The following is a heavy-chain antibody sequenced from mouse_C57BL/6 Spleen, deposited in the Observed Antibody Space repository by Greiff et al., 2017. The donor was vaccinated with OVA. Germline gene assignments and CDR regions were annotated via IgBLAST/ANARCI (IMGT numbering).Heavy chain of an antibody. CDR3: ARDGNPFDY. V-gene: IGHV5-4*01. CDR2: ISDGGSST. D-gene: IGHD2-1*01. CDR1: GFTFSSSA. Sequence: EVQLVESGGGLVKPGGSLKLSCAASGFTFSSSAMSWVRQTPEKRLEWVATISDGGSSTYYPDNVKGRFTISRDNAKNNLYLQMSHLKSEDTAMYYCARDGNPFDYWGQGTTLTVSS. J-gene: IGHJ2*01.